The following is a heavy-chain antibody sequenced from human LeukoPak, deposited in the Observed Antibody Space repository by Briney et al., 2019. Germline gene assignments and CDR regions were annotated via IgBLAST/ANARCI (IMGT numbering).Heavy chain of an antibody. J-gene: IGHJ3*02. CDR2: IYDSGST. D-gene: IGHD2-15*01. CDR1: GASIRSGDYY. Sequence: SETLSLTCTVSGASIRSGDYYWSWIRQPPVKGLEWIGYIYDSGSTYYNPSLKSRITISVDTSENRFSLKLGSVTATDTAVYYCARDCSGGSCYGAFDIWGQGTMVTVSS. CDR3: ARDCSGGSCYGAFDI. V-gene: IGHV4-30-4*01.